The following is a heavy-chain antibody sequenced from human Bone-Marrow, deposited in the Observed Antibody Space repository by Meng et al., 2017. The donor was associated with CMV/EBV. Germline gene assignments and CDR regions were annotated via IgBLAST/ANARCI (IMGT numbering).Heavy chain of an antibody. CDR1: GFTFSSYG. CDR3: AKDAANSCSGGSCYRPDLDY. V-gene: IGHV3-30*02. Sequence: GGSRRLSCAASGFTFSSYGMHWVRQAPGKGLEWVAFIRYDGSNKYYADSVKGRFTISRDNSKNTLYLQMNSLRAEDTAVYYCAKDAANSCSGGSCYRPDLDYWGQGTLVTVSS. J-gene: IGHJ4*02. D-gene: IGHD2-15*01. CDR2: IRYDGSNK.